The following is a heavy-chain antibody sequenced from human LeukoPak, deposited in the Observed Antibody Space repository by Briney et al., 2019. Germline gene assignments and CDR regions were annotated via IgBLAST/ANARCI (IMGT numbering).Heavy chain of an antibody. CDR2: ISSSGSTI. CDR1: GFTFSDYY. Sequence: GGSLRLSCAASGFTFSDYYMSWIRQAPGKGLEWVSYISSSGSTIYYADSVKGRFTISRDNAKNSLYLQMNSLRAEDTAVYYCARQVSSGWYGDYFDYWGQGTLVTVSS. D-gene: IGHD6-19*01. J-gene: IGHJ4*02. V-gene: IGHV3-11*01. CDR3: ARQVSSGWYGDYFDY.